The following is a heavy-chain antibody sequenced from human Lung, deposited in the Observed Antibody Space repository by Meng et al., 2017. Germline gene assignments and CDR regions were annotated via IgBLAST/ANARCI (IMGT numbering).Heavy chain of an antibody. CDR2: ISYDGSNQ. D-gene: IGHD4-17*01. V-gene: IGHV3-30*01. CDR1: GFTFSRNA. CDR3: ARNNYGDYYFDY. Sequence: QVQLVSSGGAVVQPGRSLRLSCAASGFTFSRNAMHWVRQAPGKGLEWVAAISYDGSNQHYADSVKGRFTISRDNSENTLYLQMNSLRAEDTAVYYCARNNYGDYYFDYWGQGTLVTVSS. J-gene: IGHJ4*02.